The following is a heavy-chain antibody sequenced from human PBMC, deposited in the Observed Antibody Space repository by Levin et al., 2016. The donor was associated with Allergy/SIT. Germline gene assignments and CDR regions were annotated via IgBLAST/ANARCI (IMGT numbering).Heavy chain of an antibody. D-gene: IGHD4-17*01. Sequence: SVKVSCKASGYTFTSYGISWVRQAPGQGLEWMGGIIPIFGTANYAQKFQGRVTITADESTSTAYMELSSLRSEDTAVYYCAREHDYGDYVGWFDPWGQGTLVTVSS. CDR2: IIPIFGTA. J-gene: IGHJ5*02. CDR3: AREHDYGDYVGWFDP. CDR1: GYTFTSYG. V-gene: IGHV1-69*13.